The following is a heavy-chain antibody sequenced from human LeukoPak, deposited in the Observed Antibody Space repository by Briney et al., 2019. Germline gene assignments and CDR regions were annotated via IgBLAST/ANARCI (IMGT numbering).Heavy chain of an antibody. CDR2: IYYSETT. J-gene: IGHJ4*02. D-gene: IGHD1-14*01. Sequence: SETLSLTCTVSGGSISSSNYYWDWIRQPPGKGLEWIGSIYYSETTYDNPSLKSRVTMSIDTSKNQFSLKLSSVTAADSAVYYCARRGTRWYFDYWGQGTLVTVSS. CDR3: ARRGTRWYFDY. V-gene: IGHV4-39*01. CDR1: GGSISSSNYY.